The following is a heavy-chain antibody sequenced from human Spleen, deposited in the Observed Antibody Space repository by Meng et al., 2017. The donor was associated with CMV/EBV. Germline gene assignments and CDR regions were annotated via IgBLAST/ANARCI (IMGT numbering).Heavy chain of an antibody. CDR3: ARHHGFSLEH. CDR1: GDSVLSNKW. CDR2: VHLDGDT. D-gene: IGHD6-25*01. J-gene: IGHJ1*01. Sequence: LTCVASGDSVLSNKWGSWVRQTPGKGLEWIGEVHLDGDTHYNPSLRSRASLSADRAKNQYSMKLYSVTAADTAVYYCARHHGFSLEHWGPGTLVTVSS. V-gene: IGHV4-4*02.